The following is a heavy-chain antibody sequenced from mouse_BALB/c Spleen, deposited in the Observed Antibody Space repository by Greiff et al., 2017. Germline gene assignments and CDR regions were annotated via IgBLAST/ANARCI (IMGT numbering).Heavy chain of an antibody. CDR3: NARGKDFDY. J-gene: IGHJ2*01. CDR1: GFNIKDYY. CDR2: IDPENGDT. V-gene: IGHV14-4*02. Sequence: EVKLVESGAELVRSGASVKLSCTASGFNIKDYYMHWVKQRPEQGLEWIGWIDPENGDTEYAPKFQGKATMTADTSSNTAYLQLSSLTSEDTAVYYCNARGKDFDYWGQGTTLTVSS.